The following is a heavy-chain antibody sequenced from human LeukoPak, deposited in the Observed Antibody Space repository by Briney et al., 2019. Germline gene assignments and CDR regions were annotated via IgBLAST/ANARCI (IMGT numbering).Heavy chain of an antibody. CDR3: ARDAAAAGIFDY. V-gene: IGHV1-2*02. CDR1: GYIFTSYF. D-gene: IGHD6-13*01. CDR2: INPNSGGT. Sequence: GASVKVSCKASGYIFTSYFMHWVRQAPGQGLEWMGWINPNSGGTNYAQKFQGRVTMTRDTSISTAYMELSSLRSEDTAVYYCARDAAAAGIFDYWGQGTLVTVSS. J-gene: IGHJ4*02.